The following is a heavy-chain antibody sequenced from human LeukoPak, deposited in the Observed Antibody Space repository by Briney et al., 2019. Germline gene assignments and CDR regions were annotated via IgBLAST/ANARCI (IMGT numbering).Heavy chain of an antibody. D-gene: IGHD6-13*01. V-gene: IGHV3-21*01. CDR3: VRGDSRDY. CDR2: IGRSSRDM. Sequence: GGSLRLSCAASGFTFSSSTMNWVRQAPGKGLEWVSSIGRSSRDMYYADSVRGRFTISRDNGKNLLFLQMNSLRAEDTSVYYCVRGDSRDYWGQGTLVTVSS. CDR1: GFTFSSST. J-gene: IGHJ4*02.